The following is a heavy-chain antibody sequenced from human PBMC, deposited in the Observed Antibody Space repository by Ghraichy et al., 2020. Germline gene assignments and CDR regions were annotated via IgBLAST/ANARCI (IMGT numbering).Heavy chain of an antibody. CDR1: GFTFSSYW. J-gene: IGHJ4*02. Sequence: GGSLRLSCAASGFTFSSYWMSWVRQAPGKGLEWVANINQNGSENYYVYSVKGLFTISRDNAKNSLYLQMNSLRAEDTAVYYCARGTIFGVVTTYYFDYWVQGTLVTVSS. CDR2: INQNGSEN. V-gene: IGHV3-7*01. D-gene: IGHD3-3*01. CDR3: ARGTIFGVVTTYYFDY.